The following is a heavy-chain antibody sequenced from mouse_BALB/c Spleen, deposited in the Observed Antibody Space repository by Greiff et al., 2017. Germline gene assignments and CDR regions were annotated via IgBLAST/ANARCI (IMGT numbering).Heavy chain of an antibody. Sequence: QVQLQQSGAELMKPGASVKISCKATGYTFSSYWIEWVKQRPGHGLEWIGEILPGSGSTNYNEKFKGKATFTADTSSNTAYMQLSSLTSEDSAVYYCARGKSLYYYAMDYWGQGTSVTVSS. CDR1: GYTFSSYW. CDR3: ARGKSLYYYAMDY. D-gene: IGHD6-5*01. V-gene: IGHV1-9*01. CDR2: ILPGSGST. J-gene: IGHJ4*01.